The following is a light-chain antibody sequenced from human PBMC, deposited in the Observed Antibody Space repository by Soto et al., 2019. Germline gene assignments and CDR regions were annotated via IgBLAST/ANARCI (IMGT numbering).Light chain of an antibody. J-gene: IGLJ3*02. CDR3: CSYAGSYPWV. CDR1: SGDVGGYNY. Sequence: QSALTQPRSVSGSPGQSVTISCTGTSGDVGGYNYVSWYQQHPGKAPKLMIYDVSKRPSGVPDRFSGFKSGNTASLTISGLQAEDEADYYCCSYAGSYPWVFGGGTKLTVL. CDR2: DVS. V-gene: IGLV2-11*01.